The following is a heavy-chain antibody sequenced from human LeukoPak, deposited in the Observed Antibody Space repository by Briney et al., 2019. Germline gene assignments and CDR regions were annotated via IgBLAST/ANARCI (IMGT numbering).Heavy chain of an antibody. Sequence: PGRSLRLSCAASGFTFSSYGMHWVRQAPGKGLEWVAVISYDGSNKYYADSVKGRFTISRDNSKNTLYLQMNSLRAEDTAVYYCAKGVASIAARPFSWFDPWGQGNLVTVSS. J-gene: IGHJ5*02. V-gene: IGHV3-30*18. CDR2: ISYDGSNK. CDR1: GFTFSSYG. CDR3: AKGVASIAARPFSWFDP. D-gene: IGHD6-6*01.